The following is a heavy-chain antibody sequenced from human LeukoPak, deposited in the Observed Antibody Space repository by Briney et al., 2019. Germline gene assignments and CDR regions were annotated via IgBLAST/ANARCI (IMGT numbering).Heavy chain of an antibody. Sequence: SETLSLTCTVSGGYISSSSYFWAWIRQPPGKGLECIVSMSYSGSTYYNPSLKSRVTISVDTSKNQFSLKLTSVTTADTAVYYCARHLRSVYDPRAFDYWGQGTLVTVSS. D-gene: IGHD5/OR15-5a*01. CDR1: GGYISSSSYF. CDR2: MSYSGST. CDR3: ARHLRSVYDPRAFDY. V-gene: IGHV4-39*01. J-gene: IGHJ4*02.